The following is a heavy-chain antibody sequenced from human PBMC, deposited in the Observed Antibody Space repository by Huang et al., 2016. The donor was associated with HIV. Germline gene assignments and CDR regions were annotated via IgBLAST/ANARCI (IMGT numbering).Heavy chain of an antibody. V-gene: IGHV5-51*01. D-gene: IGHD3-10*01. J-gene: IGHJ4*02. CDR1: GYNFDSYW. CDR2: IYPCDSDT. CDR3: ARQGLWLPPTDPFDY. Sequence: EVHLVQSGAEVKEPGESLKISCQASGYNFDSYWIGWVRQMPGKGLEWMGGIYPCDSDTSYDPSFQGQVTISADQSINTAYLQWSSLKASDTAIYFCARQGLWLPPTDPFDYWGQGTPVTVSA.